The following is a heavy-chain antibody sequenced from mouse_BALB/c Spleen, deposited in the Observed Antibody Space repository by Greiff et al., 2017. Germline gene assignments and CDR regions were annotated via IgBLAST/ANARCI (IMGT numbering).Heavy chain of an antibody. CDR3: ATFITTVVEDY. V-gene: IGHV1-18*01. CDR1: GYTFTDYN. CDR2: INPNNGGT. D-gene: IGHD1-1*01. J-gene: IGHJ4*01. Sequence: EVHLVESGPELVKPGASVKIPCKASGYTFTDYNMDWVKQSHGKSLEWIGDINPNNGGTIYNQKFKGKATLTVDKSSSTAYMELRSLTSEDTAVYYCATFITTVVEDYWGQGTSVTVSS.